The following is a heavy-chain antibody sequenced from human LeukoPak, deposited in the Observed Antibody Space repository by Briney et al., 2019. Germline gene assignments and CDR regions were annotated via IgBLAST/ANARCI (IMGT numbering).Heavy chain of an antibody. V-gene: IGHV3-30*02. D-gene: IGHD1-14*01. CDR2: IRHDGSNK. J-gene: IGHJ5*02. Sequence: GESLRLSCAASGFTFSTSGMHRVRQAPGKGLEWVAFIRHDGSNKYHADSVKGRFTISRDNPKNTLYLQMNSLRPEDTAVYYCAKGPSGNQFDPWGQGTLVTVSS. CDR3: AKGPSGNQFDP. CDR1: GFTFSTSG.